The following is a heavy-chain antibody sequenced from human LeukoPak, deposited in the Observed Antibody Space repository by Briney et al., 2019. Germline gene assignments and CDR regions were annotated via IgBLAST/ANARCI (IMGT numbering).Heavy chain of an antibody. Sequence: GGSLRLSCAASGFTFSSYAMGWVRQAPGKGLEWVSAISGSGGSTYYADSVKGRFTISRDNAKNSLYLQMNSLRAEDTAVYYCARADSSSRHLYYFDYWGQGTLVTVSS. CDR2: ISGSGGST. CDR1: GFTFSSYA. CDR3: ARADSSSRHLYYFDY. V-gene: IGHV3-23*01. J-gene: IGHJ4*02. D-gene: IGHD6-13*01.